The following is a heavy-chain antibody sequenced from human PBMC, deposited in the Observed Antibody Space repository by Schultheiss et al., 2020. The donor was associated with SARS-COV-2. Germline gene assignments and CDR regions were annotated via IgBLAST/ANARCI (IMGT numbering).Heavy chain of an antibody. CDR1: GFTVSSYA. CDR3: ARDGLYGDYSPVVNPDLDY. Sequence: GESLKISCAASGFTVSSYAMHWVRQAPGKGLEWVAVISYDGSNKYYADSVKGRFTISRDNSKNTLYLQMNSLRAEDTAVYYCARDGLYGDYSPVVNPDLDYWGQGTLVTVSS. D-gene: IGHD4-17*01. J-gene: IGHJ4*02. CDR2: ISYDGSNK. V-gene: IGHV3-30*04.